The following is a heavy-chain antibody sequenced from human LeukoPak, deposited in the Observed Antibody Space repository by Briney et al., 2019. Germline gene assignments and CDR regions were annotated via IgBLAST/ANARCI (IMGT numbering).Heavy chain of an antibody. V-gene: IGHV5-51*01. J-gene: IGHJ4*02. CDR3: ARHERSTTGSLLYDN. D-gene: IGHD1-1*01. Sequence: GESLKISCKGSRYSFTTYWIGWVRQMPGKGLEWMGIIYPGDSDTRYSPSFQGQVTISADKSISAAYLQWSSLKASDTAMYYCARHERSTTGSLLYDNWGQGTLVTVSS. CDR1: RYSFTTYW. CDR2: IYPGDSDT.